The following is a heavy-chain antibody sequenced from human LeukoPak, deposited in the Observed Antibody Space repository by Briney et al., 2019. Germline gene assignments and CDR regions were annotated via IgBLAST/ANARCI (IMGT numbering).Heavy chain of an antibody. CDR3: ARRISPLGAFDI. D-gene: IGHD2/OR15-2a*01. Sequence: SETLSLTCAVYGGSFSGYYWSWIRQPPGKGLEWIGEINHSGSTNYNPSLKSRVTISVDTSKNQFSLKLSSVTAADTAVYYCARRISPLGAFDIWGQGTMVTVSS. CDR1: GGSFSGYY. CDR2: INHSGST. V-gene: IGHV4-34*01. J-gene: IGHJ3*02.